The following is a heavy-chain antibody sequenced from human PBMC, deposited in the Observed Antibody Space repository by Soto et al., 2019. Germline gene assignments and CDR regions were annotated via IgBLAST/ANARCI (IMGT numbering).Heavy chain of an antibody. CDR1: GFTFSSYG. CDR2: ISYDGSDK. D-gene: IGHD6-13*01. J-gene: IGHJ4*02. Sequence: QVQLVESGGGVVQPGRSLRLSCAASGFTFSSYGMHWVRQAPGKGLEWVALISYDGSDKYYADSVKGRFTISRDNSKNALDLQMNSLRVEDTAVYYCGAGQYFSDYLGQGTLVTVSS. V-gene: IGHV3-30*03. CDR3: GAGQYFSDY.